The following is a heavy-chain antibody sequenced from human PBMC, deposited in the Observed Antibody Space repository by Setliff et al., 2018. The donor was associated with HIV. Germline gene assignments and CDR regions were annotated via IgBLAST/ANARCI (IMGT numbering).Heavy chain of an antibody. CDR1: GFTVSGNY. J-gene: IGHJ3*02. CDR2: IYSGGNR. V-gene: IGHV3-66*02. CDR3: AAQYLRVDDAFDI. D-gene: IGHD2-2*01. Sequence: GESLKISCAAPGFTVSGNYLNWVRQAPGKGLEWVSVIYSGGNRNYADSVKGRFTISRDISKNTLYLQMNSLTSEDTAVYYCAAQYLRVDDAFDIWGQGTMVTVSS.